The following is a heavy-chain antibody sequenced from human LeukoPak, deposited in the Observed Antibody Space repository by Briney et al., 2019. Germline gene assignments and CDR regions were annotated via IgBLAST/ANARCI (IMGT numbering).Heavy chain of an antibody. V-gene: IGHV1-2*02. J-gene: IGHJ3*02. CDR3: ARDYLHAFDI. CDR2: INPNSGGT. Sequence: ASVKVSCKASGYTLTDYYIHWVRQAPGQGLEWMGWINPNSGGTNYAQKFQGRVTMTRDTSITTVYMELSRLRSDDTAAYYCARDYLHAFDIWGQGTMVTVSS. CDR1: GYTLTDYY.